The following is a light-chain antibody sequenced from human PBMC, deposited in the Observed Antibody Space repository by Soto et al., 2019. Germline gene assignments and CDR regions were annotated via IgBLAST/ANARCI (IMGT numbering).Light chain of an antibody. V-gene: IGKV1-8*01. CDR3: QQYFSYPLT. J-gene: IGKJ4*01. CDR1: QGISSH. CDR2: TAS. Sequence: AIRMTQSPSSFSASTGDRVTITCRASQGISSHLAWYQVKPGKAPRLLIYTASYLESGVPSRFXXSGSGTXXXXXXXSLQSEDFAVYYCQQYFSYPLTFGGGTKVEIK.